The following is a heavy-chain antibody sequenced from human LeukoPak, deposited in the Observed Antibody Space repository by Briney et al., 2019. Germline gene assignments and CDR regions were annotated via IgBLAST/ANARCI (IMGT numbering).Heavy chain of an antibody. D-gene: IGHD3-3*01. CDR1: GFTFSSYW. J-gene: IGHJ5*02. CDR2: IKQDGSEK. CDR3: ARRIRPKNYDFWSGYYPVWFDP. Sequence: PGGSLRLSCAASGFTFSSYWMSWVRQAPGKGLEWVANIKQDGSEKYYVDSVKGRFTISGDNAKNSLYLQMNSLRAEDTAVYYCARRIRPKNYDFWSGYYPVWFDPWGQGTLVTVSS. V-gene: IGHV3-7*01.